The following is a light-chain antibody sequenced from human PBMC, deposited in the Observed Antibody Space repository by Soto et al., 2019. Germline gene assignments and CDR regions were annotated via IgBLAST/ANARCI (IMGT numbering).Light chain of an antibody. J-gene: IGKJ1*01. Sequence: DIHMTQSPSTLSASVGDRVTITCRASQSISIWLAWYQQKPGKAPNLLIYKTSSIETGVPSRFSGSGSGTRFTITNNTLQHDEFATNYCHHWNDYSWTFGQGTKVEVK. CDR3: HHWNDYSWT. CDR2: KTS. CDR1: QSISIW. V-gene: IGKV1-5*03.